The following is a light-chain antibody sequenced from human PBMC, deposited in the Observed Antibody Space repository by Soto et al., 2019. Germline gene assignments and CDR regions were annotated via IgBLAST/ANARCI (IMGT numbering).Light chain of an antibody. V-gene: IGKV1-39*01. J-gene: IGKJ5*01. CDR3: QQSYSTPIT. CDR1: NIGSKG. CDR2: AAS. Sequence: LTQPLSVSVTPGQTARITCGGNNIGSKGLHWYQQKPGKAPKLLIYAASSLQRGVPSRFSGSGAGTDVTLTISSLQPEDFATYYCQQSYSTPITFGQGTRLEIK.